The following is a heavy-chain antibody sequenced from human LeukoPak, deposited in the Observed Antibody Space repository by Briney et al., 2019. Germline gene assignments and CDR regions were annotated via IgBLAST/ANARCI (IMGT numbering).Heavy chain of an antibody. Sequence: ASVTVSCKASGYTFTSYAMNWVRQAPGQGLEWMGWINTNTGNPTYAQGFTGRFVFSLDTSVSTAYLQISSLKAEDTAVYYCARAAGRGVTAVTIPFDYWGQGTLVTVSS. CDR1: GYTFTSYA. J-gene: IGHJ4*02. D-gene: IGHD2-21*02. V-gene: IGHV7-4-1*02. CDR2: INTNTGNP. CDR3: ARAAGRGVTAVTIPFDY.